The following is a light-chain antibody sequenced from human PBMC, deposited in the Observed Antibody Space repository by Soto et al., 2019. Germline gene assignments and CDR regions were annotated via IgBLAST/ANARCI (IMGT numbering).Light chain of an antibody. CDR1: NSNIESNY. V-gene: IGLV1-47*01. CDR3: SSCAGRNNLV. CDR2: RNT. Sequence: QSVLTQPPSVSGTPGQGVTISCSGSNSNIESNYVYWYQHLPGTAPKLIIYRNTQRHSGVPDRFSASKSGTSASLAISGLRSEDEADYYCSSCAGRNNLVFGGGTKLTVL. J-gene: IGLJ2*01.